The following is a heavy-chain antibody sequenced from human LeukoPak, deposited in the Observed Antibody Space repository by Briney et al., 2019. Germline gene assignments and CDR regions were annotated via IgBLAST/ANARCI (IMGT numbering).Heavy chain of an antibody. V-gene: IGHV3-48*03. CDR3: ARYCSGGSCPTAGFDY. Sequence: GRSLRLSCAASGFTFSSYAMHWVRQAPGKGLEWVSYISSSGSTIYYADSVKGRFTISRDNAKNSLYLQMNSLRAEDTAVYYCARYCSGGSCPTAGFDYWGQGTLVTVSS. CDR2: ISSSGSTI. J-gene: IGHJ4*02. CDR1: GFTFSSYA. D-gene: IGHD2-15*01.